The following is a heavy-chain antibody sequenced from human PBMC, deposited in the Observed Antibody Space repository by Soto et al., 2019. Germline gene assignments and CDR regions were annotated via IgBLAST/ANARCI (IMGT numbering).Heavy chain of an antibody. CDR3: EKGRGGFDH. Sequence: EVQLLESGGGLEQPGGSLRLSCVASGFTFSSYAMTWVRQAPGKGLEWVSGISGSGGSKYHADSVKGRFSISRDNSMNTLYLHMNSLKVEDTALYYCEKGRGGFDHWGQRTLVTVSA. CDR1: GFTFSSYA. CDR2: ISGSGGSK. V-gene: IGHV3-23*01. J-gene: IGHJ5*02.